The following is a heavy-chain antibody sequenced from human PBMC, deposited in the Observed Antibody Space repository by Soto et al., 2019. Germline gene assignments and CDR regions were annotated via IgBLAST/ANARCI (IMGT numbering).Heavy chain of an antibody. CDR3: ARARSRDGSQYDY. Sequence: QVQLQESGPGLVKPSGTLSLTCAVSDGSISTSDWWSWIRQSPGKGLEWIGEIYHSGAINYSPSLTSRLNISVDKSKNQFSLKLTSVTAADTAMYYCARARSRDGSQYDYWGQGTLVTVSS. CDR1: DGSISTSDW. CDR2: IYHSGAI. V-gene: IGHV4-4*02. D-gene: IGHD3-10*01. J-gene: IGHJ4*02.